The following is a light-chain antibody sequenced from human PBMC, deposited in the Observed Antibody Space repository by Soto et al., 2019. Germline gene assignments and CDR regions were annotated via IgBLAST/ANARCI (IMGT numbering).Light chain of an antibody. Sequence: ALTPPPSVSGSPGQSVAISCTGTSSDVGNSNGVSWYQQPPGTAPKLMIYDVSNRPSGVPDRFSGSKSGNTASLTISGLQAEDEADYYCSSYTSSSTYVFGTGTKATVL. CDR1: SSDVGNSNG. CDR2: DVS. J-gene: IGLJ1*01. CDR3: SSYTSSSTYV. V-gene: IGLV2-18*02.